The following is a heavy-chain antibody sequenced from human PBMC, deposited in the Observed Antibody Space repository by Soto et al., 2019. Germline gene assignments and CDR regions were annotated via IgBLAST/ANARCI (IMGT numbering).Heavy chain of an antibody. CDR3: AKWGVQAASEHYYYYYGMDV. CDR2: INPNSGGT. D-gene: IGHD2-2*01. Sequence: ASVKVSCKASGYTFTGYYMHWVRQAPGQGLEWMGWINPNSGGTNYAQKFQGRVTMTRDTSISTAYMELSRLRSDDTAVYYCAKWGVQAASEHYYYYYGMDVWGQGPTVTVSS. CDR1: GYTFTGYY. J-gene: IGHJ6*02. V-gene: IGHV1-2*02.